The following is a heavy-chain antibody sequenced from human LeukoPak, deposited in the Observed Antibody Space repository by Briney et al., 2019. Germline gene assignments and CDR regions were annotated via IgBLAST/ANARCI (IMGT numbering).Heavy chain of an antibody. CDR2: IYRDGRT. J-gene: IGHJ4*02. CDR1: GFXVSSRH. V-gene: IGHV3-66*04. Sequence: GGSLRLSCAVSGFXVSSRHMIWVRQAPGKGLEWVSTIYRDGRTFYADSVKGRFTISRDNSKNTLYLLMNSLRGEDTAVYYCARHDEGGHWGQGTLVTVSS. CDR3: ARHDEGGH.